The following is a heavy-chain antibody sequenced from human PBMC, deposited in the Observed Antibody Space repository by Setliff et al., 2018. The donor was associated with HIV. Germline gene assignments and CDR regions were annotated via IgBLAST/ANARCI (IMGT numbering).Heavy chain of an antibody. V-gene: IGHV3-48*03. Sequence: GGSLRLSCGASGFTFSDIEMNWVHQAPGKGLEWVSSISSSGNTRYYADSVKGRFTISRDNAKNSLYLQMNSLGAEDTAVYYCAKSYFDRSGYLGSWGQGTLVTVSS. CDR1: GFTFSDIE. J-gene: IGHJ5*02. D-gene: IGHD3-22*01. CDR2: ISSSGNTR. CDR3: AKSYFDRSGYLGS.